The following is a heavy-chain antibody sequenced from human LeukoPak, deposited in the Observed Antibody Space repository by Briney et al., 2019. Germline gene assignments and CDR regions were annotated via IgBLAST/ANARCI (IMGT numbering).Heavy chain of an antibody. CDR1: GYSFTTYW. D-gene: IGHD2-2*01. CDR3: ARRQGCSSTSCPPDS. V-gene: IGHV5-51*01. CDR2: IYPGDSDT. Sequence: GESLKISCRGSGYSFTTYWIGWVRQMPGKGLEWMGIIYPGDSDTRYSPSFQGQVTMSADKPINTAYLQWSSPKASDTAMYYCARRQGCSSTSCPPDSWGQGTLVTVSS. J-gene: IGHJ4*02.